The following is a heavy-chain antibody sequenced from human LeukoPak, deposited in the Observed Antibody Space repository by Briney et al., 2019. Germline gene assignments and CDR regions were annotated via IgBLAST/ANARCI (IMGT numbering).Heavy chain of an antibody. CDR2: ISGSGYDT. CDR1: GFTFGNYA. D-gene: IGHD3-10*01. V-gene: IGHV3-23*01. Sequence: GGSLRLSCTVSGFTSGFTFGNYAVTWVRQAPGKGLEWVSGISGSGYDTYYADSVKGRFTISRDNSKNTVYLQMISLRAEDTAVYYCAKDMLYYFGSGSYGGDSWGQGTLVTVSS. CDR3: AKDMLYYFGSGSYGGDS. J-gene: IGHJ4*02.